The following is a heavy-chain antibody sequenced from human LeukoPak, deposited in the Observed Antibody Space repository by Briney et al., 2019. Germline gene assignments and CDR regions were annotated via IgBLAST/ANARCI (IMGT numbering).Heavy chain of an antibody. CDR3: ARLRGATVAHNWFDP. Sequence: PSETLSLTCAVYGGSFSDYYRSWIRQPPGKGLEWIGEINHSGSANYNPSLKSRVTISVDTSKNQCSLRLSSVTAADTAVYYCARLRGATVAHNWFDPWGQGTLVTVSS. V-gene: IGHV4-34*01. D-gene: IGHD6-19*01. CDR1: GGSFSDYY. CDR2: INHSGSA. J-gene: IGHJ5*02.